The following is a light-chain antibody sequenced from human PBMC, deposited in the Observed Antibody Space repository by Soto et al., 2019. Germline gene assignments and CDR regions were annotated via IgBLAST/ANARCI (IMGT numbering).Light chain of an antibody. V-gene: IGLV2-14*01. J-gene: IGLJ1*01. Sequence: QSALTQPASVSGSPGQSITISCTGTINDVGAYNYVSWYQQRPGSAPQLILFDANNRPSGTSNRFSGSKSGHTAYLTISALQSDDEAIYHCSSYTSSYTLVFGSGTKVTVL. CDR1: INDVGAYNY. CDR2: DAN. CDR3: SSYTSSYTLV.